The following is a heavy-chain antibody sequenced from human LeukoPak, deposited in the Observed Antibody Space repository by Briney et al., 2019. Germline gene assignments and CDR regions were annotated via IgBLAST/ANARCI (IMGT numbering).Heavy chain of an antibody. J-gene: IGHJ4*02. Sequence: PSETLSLTCAVSGGSISSSNWWSWVRQPPGKGLEWIGEIYHSGSTNYNPSLKSRVTMSVDTSKNQISLKLSSVTAADTAVYYCAREIGDYYDSSGYRTYYFDYWGQGTLVTVSS. CDR1: GGSISSSNW. V-gene: IGHV4-4*02. CDR3: AREIGDYYDSSGYRTYYFDY. D-gene: IGHD3-22*01. CDR2: IYHSGST.